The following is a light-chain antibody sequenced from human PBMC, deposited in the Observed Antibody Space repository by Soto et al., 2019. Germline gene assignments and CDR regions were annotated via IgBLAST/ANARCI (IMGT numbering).Light chain of an antibody. Sequence: DIVMTQSPESLTVSLDERATINCKSSLSVFYSSNNQNYLAWYQHKPGQPPKLLIYWASTRESGVPDRFSGSGSGTDFTLTISSLQAEDVAVYYCQQYYTTLAPTFGGGTKVEIK. CDR2: WAS. CDR1: LSVFYSSNNQNY. CDR3: QQYYTTLAPT. V-gene: IGKV4-1*01. J-gene: IGKJ4*01.